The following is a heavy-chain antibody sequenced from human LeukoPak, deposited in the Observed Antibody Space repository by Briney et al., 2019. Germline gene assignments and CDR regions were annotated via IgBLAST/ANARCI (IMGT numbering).Heavy chain of an antibody. Sequence: PGGSERLSCTASGFTLSSFGMHWVRQAPGKGPEWVAVISDDGSNRYYADSVKGRFTIFRDNSKNTLYLQIDSLSADDAAVYYCAKDADTATIIYWDFDLWGRGTLVSDSS. D-gene: IGHD5-18*01. CDR3: AKDADTATIIYWDFDL. CDR2: ISDDGSNR. J-gene: IGHJ2*01. V-gene: IGHV3-30*18. CDR1: GFTLSSFG.